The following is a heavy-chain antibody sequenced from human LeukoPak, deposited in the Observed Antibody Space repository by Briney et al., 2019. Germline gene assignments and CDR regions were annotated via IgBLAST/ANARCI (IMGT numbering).Heavy chain of an antibody. J-gene: IGHJ4*02. CDR2: ISSSGTTI. V-gene: IGHV3-48*01. Sequence: GGSLRLSCAASGFTFNRYSRNWVRQAPGKGLEWISYISSSGTTIYYADSVQGRFIISRDNARNSLYLQMNSLRAEDTAVYYCARVGYSDFWSGYYWDYWGQGTLATVSS. CDR3: ARVGYSDFWSGYYWDY. D-gene: IGHD3-3*01. CDR1: GFTFNRYS.